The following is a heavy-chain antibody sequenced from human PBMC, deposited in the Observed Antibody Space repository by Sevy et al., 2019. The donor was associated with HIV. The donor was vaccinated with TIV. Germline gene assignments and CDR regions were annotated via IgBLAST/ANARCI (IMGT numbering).Heavy chain of an antibody. CDR2: INHSGST. V-gene: IGHV4-34*01. D-gene: IGHD5-12*01. J-gene: IGHJ5*02. CDR3: AREGIVATTQGWFDP. CDR1: GGSFSGYY. Sequence: SETLSLTCAVYGGSFSGYYWSWIRQPPGKGLEWIGEINHSGSTNYNPSLKSRVTISVDTSKNQFSLKLSSVTAADTAVYYCAREGIVATTQGWFDPWGQGTLVTVSS.